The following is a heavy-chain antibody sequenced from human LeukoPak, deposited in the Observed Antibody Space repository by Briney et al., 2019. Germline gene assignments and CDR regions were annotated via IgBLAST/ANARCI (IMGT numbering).Heavy chain of an antibody. CDR1: GGSVSSGSYY. V-gene: IGHV4-61*02. CDR2: IHTSGST. D-gene: IGHD1-26*01. CDR3: ARGGGSYYYYMDV. J-gene: IGHJ6*03. Sequence: PSETLSLTCTVSGGSVSSGSYYWSWIRQPAGKGLEWIGRIHTSGSTNYIPSLKSRVTVSVDTSKNQFSLRLSSVTAADTAVYYCARGGGSYYYYMDVWDKGTTVTVSS.